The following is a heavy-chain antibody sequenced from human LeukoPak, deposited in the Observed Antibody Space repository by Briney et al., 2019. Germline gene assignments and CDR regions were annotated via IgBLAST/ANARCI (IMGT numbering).Heavy chain of an antibody. Sequence: PSETLPLTCTVSGYSISSGYYWGWIRQPPGKGLEWIGSIYHSGSTNYNPSLKSRVTISVDTSKNQFSLKLSSVTAADTAVYYCARVTSGSYGRLGYWGQGTLVTVSS. CDR1: GYSISSGYY. D-gene: IGHD3-16*01. V-gene: IGHV4-38-2*02. CDR3: ARVTSGSYGRLGY. CDR2: IYHSGST. J-gene: IGHJ4*02.